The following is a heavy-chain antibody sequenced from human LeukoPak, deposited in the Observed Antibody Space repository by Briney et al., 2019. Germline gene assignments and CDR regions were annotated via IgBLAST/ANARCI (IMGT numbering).Heavy chain of an antibody. CDR3: ARGSNAGNWFDP. D-gene: IGHD4/OR15-4a*01. CDR1: GGSISSGGYY. Sequence: SETLSLTCTVSGGSISSGGYYWSWIRQHPGKGLEWIAYIYYSGSTYYNPSPKSRVTISVDTSKNQFSLKLTSVTAADTAVYYCARGSNAGNWFDPWGQGTLVTVSS. V-gene: IGHV4-31*03. CDR2: IYYSGST. J-gene: IGHJ5*02.